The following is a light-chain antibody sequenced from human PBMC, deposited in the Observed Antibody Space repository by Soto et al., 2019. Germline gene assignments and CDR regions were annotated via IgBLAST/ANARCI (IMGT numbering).Light chain of an antibody. Sequence: EIVVTQSPATLSLSPGERATLSCRASQSVSSHLAWYQQKPGQAPRLLIDDASNRATGIPARFSGSGSGTDFTLTISSLEPEDYAVYYCQQRADWWTFGQGTKVDIK. J-gene: IGKJ1*01. V-gene: IGKV3-11*01. CDR2: DAS. CDR1: QSVSSH. CDR3: QQRADWWT.